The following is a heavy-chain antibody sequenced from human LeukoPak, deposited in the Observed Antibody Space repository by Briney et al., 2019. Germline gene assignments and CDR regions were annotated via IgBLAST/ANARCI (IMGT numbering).Heavy chain of an antibody. V-gene: IGHV4-39*07. CDR3: ARERWLQLHYMDV. Sequence: SETLSLTCTVSGGSISSSSYYWGWIRQPPGKGLEWIGSIYYSGSTYYNPSLKSRVTISVDTSKNQFSLKLSSVTAADTAVYYCARERWLQLHYMDVWGKGTTVTVSS. CDR1: GGSISSSSYY. D-gene: IGHD5-24*01. J-gene: IGHJ6*03. CDR2: IYYSGST.